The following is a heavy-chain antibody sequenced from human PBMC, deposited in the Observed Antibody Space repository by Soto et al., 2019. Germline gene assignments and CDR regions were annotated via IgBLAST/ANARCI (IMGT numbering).Heavy chain of an antibody. D-gene: IGHD3-10*01. Sequence: ASVKVSCKASGYTFTGYYMHWVRQAPGQGLEWMGWINPNSGGTNYAQKFQGRVTMTRDTSISTAYMELSRLRSDDTAVYYCASTMVRGVIDQSLVKIEGHWFEPWGQGTLVTVSS. CDR3: ASTMVRGVIDQSLVKIEGHWFEP. CDR2: INPNSGGT. CDR1: GYTFTGYY. V-gene: IGHV1-2*02. J-gene: IGHJ5*02.